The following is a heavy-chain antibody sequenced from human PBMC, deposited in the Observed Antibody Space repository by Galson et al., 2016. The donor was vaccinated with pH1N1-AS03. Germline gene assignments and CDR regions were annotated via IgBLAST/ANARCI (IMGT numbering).Heavy chain of an antibody. CDR3: AEDIIIVGASLTGGYFDY. CDR1: AFIFSNYG. CDR2: ISYDGTNK. J-gene: IGHJ4*02. V-gene: IGHV3-30*18. D-gene: IGHD1-26*01. Sequence: SLRLSCAASAFIFSNYGMHWVRQAPGKGLEWVAVISYDGTNKFYADSVKGRFTISRDNSKNTLYLQMNSLRAEDTAVYYCAEDIIIVGASLTGGYFDYWGQGTLVTVSS.